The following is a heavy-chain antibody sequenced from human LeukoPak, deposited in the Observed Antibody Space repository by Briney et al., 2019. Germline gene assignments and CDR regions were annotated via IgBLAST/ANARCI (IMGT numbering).Heavy chain of an antibody. Sequence: PGGSLRLSCAASGFTFDDYAMHWVRHAPGKGLEWVSGINWNNNSIGYADSVKGRFTISRDNAKNSLYLQMNSLRAEDTAVYYCAVNFDWLLYPGFWGQGTLVTVSS. V-gene: IGHV3-9*01. J-gene: IGHJ4*02. CDR3: AVNFDWLLYPGF. CDR1: GFTFDDYA. D-gene: IGHD3-9*01. CDR2: INWNNNSI.